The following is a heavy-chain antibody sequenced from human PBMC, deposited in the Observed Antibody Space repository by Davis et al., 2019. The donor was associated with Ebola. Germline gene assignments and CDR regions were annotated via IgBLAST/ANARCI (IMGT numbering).Heavy chain of an antibody. CDR2: INLDGSAT. J-gene: IGHJ4*02. D-gene: IGHD1-26*01. V-gene: IGHV3-74*01. CDR3: VRSLGAPGY. Sequence: GESLKISCAASGFTFSDYWMQWVRQSPGKGLVWVSHINLDGSATTYADSVKGRFTISRDNAKNTVYLQMNSLRVEDTAVYYCVRSLGAPGYWGQGTLVTVSS. CDR1: GFTFSDYW.